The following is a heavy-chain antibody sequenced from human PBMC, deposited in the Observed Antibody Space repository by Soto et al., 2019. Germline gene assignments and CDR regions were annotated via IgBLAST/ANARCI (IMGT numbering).Heavy chain of an antibody. Sequence: SQTLSLTXTVSAGSINTYYWNWIRPPAGQGLEWLGRVFSSGAISHNPSLNGRVTMSVDMSKSQFSLRLSPVTAADTAVYYCARVPQRGHNIYSGIIDVCGRGSTVTVS. J-gene: IGHJ6*02. CDR1: AGSINTYY. CDR2: VFSSGAI. D-gene: IGHD3-10*01. CDR3: ARVPQRGHNIYSGIIDV. V-gene: IGHV4-4*07.